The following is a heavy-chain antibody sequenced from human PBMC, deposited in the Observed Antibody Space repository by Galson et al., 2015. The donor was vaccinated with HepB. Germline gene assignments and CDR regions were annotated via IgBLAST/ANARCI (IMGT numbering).Heavy chain of an antibody. Sequence: SLRLSCAASGFTFSSYAMHWVRQAPGKGLEWVAVISYDGSNKYYADSVKGRFTISRDNSKNTLYLQMNSLRAEDTAVYYCARFLGKDSSSWFLDEQYYFDYWGQGTLVTVSS. CDR1: GFTFSSYA. CDR2: ISYDGSNK. V-gene: IGHV3-30*04. CDR3: ARFLGKDSSSWFLDEQYYFDY. J-gene: IGHJ4*02. D-gene: IGHD6-13*01.